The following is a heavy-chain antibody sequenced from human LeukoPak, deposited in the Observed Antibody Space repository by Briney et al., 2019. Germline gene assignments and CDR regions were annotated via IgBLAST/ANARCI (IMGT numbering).Heavy chain of an antibody. CDR1: GGTFSSYA. Sequence: ASVKVSCKASGGTFSSYAISWVRQAPGQGLEWMGWINPNSGGTNYAQKFQGRVTMTRDTSISTAYMELSRLRSDDTAAYYCARDIKLLFDAFDIWGQGTMVTVSS. CDR2: INPNSGGT. V-gene: IGHV1-2*02. CDR3: ARDIKLLFDAFDI. J-gene: IGHJ3*02. D-gene: IGHD2-21*01.